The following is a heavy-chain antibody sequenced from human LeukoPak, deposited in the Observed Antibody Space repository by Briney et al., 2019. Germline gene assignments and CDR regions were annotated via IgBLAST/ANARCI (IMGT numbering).Heavy chain of an antibody. V-gene: IGHV3-33*01. Sequence: GGSLRLSCAASGFTFSSYGMHWVRQAPGKGLEWVAVIWYDGSNKYYADSVKGRFTISRDNSKNTLYLQMNSLRAEDTAVYYCARELHSSGWCDSYYFDYWGQGTLVTVSS. J-gene: IGHJ4*02. CDR3: ARELHSSGWCDSYYFDY. D-gene: IGHD6-19*01. CDR1: GFTFSSYG. CDR2: IWYDGSNK.